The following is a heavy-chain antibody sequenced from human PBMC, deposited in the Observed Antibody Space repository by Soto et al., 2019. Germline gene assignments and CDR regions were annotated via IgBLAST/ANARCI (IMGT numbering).Heavy chain of an antibody. CDR3: ARDPRDSGYEGGVY. CDR1: GFTFSSYA. J-gene: IGHJ4*02. Sequence: PVGSLRLSCAASGFTFSSYAMSWVRQAPGKGLEWVSAISGSGGSTYYADSVKGRFTISRDNSKNTLYLQMNSLRAEDTAVYYCARDPRDSGYEGGVYWGQGTLVAVSS. V-gene: IGHV3-23*01. CDR2: ISGSGGST. D-gene: IGHD5-12*01.